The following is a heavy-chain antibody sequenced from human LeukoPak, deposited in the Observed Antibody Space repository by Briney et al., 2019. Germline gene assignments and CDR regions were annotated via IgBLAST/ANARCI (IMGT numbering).Heavy chain of an antibody. Sequence: PSETLSPTCAVYGGSFSGYYWGWIRQPPGKGLEWIGSIYYSGSTYYNPSLKSRVTISVDTSKNQFSLKLSSVTAADTAVYYCGVVQLAHFDYWGQGTLVTVSS. CDR3: GVVQLAHFDY. V-gene: IGHV4-39*01. D-gene: IGHD6-13*01. CDR2: IYYSGST. J-gene: IGHJ4*02. CDR1: GGSFSGYY.